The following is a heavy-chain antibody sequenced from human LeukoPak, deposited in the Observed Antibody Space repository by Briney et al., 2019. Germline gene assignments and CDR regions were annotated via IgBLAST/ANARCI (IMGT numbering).Heavy chain of an antibody. CDR1: GFTLSSNY. Sequence: GGSLRLSCAASGFTLSSNYMSWVRQAPGKGLEWVSVIYRGGSTYYADSVRGRFTISRDNSKNTLYLQMNSLRAEDTAVYYCVGYCSGGSCYPTDYWGQGTLVTVSS. J-gene: IGHJ4*02. D-gene: IGHD2-15*01. CDR2: IYRGGST. CDR3: VGYCSGGSCYPTDY. V-gene: IGHV3-66*01.